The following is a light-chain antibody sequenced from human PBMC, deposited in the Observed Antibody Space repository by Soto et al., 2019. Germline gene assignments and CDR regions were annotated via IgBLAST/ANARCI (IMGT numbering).Light chain of an antibody. V-gene: IGLV8-61*01. CDR2: NTN. J-gene: IGLJ3*02. Sequence: QAVVTQEPSFSVSPGGTVTLTCGLSSDSVSPNYYPSWYQQTPGQAPRTLIYNTNTRSSGVPDRFSGSILGNRAALTITGAQADDESDYYCVLYMGSGIGVFGGGTKVTVL. CDR3: VLYMGSGIGV. CDR1: SDSVSPNYY.